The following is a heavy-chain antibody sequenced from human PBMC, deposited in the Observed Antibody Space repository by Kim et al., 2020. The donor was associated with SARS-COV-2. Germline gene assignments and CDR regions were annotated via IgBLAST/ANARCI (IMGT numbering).Heavy chain of an antibody. CDR1: GFTFGDYA. Sequence: GGSLRLSCTASGFTFGDYAMSWFRQAPGKGLEWVGVISRKAYGGAKEDAASVKCSFTIARDESKSNAYLHMNSMKTEDTAEYYCARDQPPLAYCGGYCYNPPDSWGQGTLVTVS. CDR2: ISRKAYGGAK. V-gene: IGHV3-49*03. CDR3: ARDQPPLAYCGGYCYNPPDS. J-gene: IGHJ4*02. D-gene: IGHD2-21*02.